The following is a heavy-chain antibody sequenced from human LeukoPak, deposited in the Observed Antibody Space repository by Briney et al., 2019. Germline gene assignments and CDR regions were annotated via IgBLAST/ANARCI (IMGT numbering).Heavy chain of an antibody. CDR1: GFTLSSYA. CDR2: ISSSGSTI. V-gene: IGHV3-48*04. CDR3: ARFSDNWFDP. Sequence: GGSLRLSCAASGFTLSSYAMSWVRQGPGKGLEWVSYISSSGSTIYYADSVKGRFTISRDNAKNSLYLQMNSLRAEDTAVYYCARFSDNWFDPWGQGTLVTVSS. J-gene: IGHJ5*02.